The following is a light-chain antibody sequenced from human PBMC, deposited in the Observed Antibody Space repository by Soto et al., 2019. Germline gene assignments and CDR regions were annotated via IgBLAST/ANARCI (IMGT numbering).Light chain of an antibody. J-gene: IGLJ2*01. CDR1: NIGRKS. V-gene: IGLV3-21*02. CDR2: ADS. CDR3: QVWDSDRVQVV. Sequence: SYELTQPPSVSVAPGQTARITCGENNIGRKSVHWYQLRSGQAPALVLYADSDRPSGIPERFSGSNSGDTATLTISRVEPGDEADYFCQVWDSDRVQVVFGGGTKLTVL.